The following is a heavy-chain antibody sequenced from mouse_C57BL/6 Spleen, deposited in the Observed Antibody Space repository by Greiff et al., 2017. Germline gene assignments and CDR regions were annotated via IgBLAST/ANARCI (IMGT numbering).Heavy chain of an antibody. CDR2: ISSGSSTI. CDR1: GFTFSDYG. V-gene: IGHV5-17*01. D-gene: IGHD2-2*01. Sequence: EVQVVESGGGLVKPGGSLKLSCAASGFTFSDYGMHWVRQAPEKGLEWVAYISSGSSTIYYADTVKGRFTISRDNAKNTLFLQMTSLRSEDTAMYYCAREEGYDYYAMDYWGQGTSVTVSS. CDR3: AREEGYDYYAMDY. J-gene: IGHJ4*01.